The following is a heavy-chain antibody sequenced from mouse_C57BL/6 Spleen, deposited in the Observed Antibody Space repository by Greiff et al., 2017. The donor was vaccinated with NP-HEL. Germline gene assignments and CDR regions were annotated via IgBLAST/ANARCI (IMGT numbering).Heavy chain of an antibody. V-gene: IGHV5-6*02. CDR1: GFTFSSYG. D-gene: IGHD4-1*01. CDR2: ISSGGSYT. Sequence: DVMLVESGGDLVKPGGSLKLSCAASGFTFSSYGMSWVRQTPDKRLEWVATISSGGSYTYYPDSVKGRVTISRDNAKNTLYLQMSSLKSEDTAMYYCARHAGTEGYFDVWGTGTTVTVSS. CDR3: ARHAGTEGYFDV. J-gene: IGHJ1*03.